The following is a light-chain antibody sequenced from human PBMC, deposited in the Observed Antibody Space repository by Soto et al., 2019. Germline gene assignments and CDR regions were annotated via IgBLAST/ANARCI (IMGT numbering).Light chain of an antibody. V-gene: IGKV1-33*01. CDR1: EDISNY. Sequence: DIQMTQSPSSLSASVGERVTITCRANEDISNYLNWYQQKPGRAPKLLIYDASTLETGVPSRFSGSGSGTHFTFTISSLQPEDIAAYYCQQYDNLPLTFGGGTKVEIK. CDR3: QQYDNLPLT. J-gene: IGKJ4*01. CDR2: DAS.